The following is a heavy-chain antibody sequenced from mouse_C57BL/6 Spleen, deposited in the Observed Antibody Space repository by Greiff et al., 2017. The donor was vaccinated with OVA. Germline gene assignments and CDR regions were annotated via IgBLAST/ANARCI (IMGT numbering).Heavy chain of an antibody. D-gene: IGHD2-2*01. J-gene: IGHJ4*01. CDR1: GYSITSGYY. CDR2: ISYDGSN. CDR3: ARPRGYHGAMDY. V-gene: IGHV3-6*01. Sequence: DVKLQESGPGLVKPSQSLSLTCSVTGYSITSGYYWNWIRQFPGNKLEWMGYISYDGSNNYNPSLKNRISITRDTSKNQFFLKLNSVTTEDTATYYCARPRGYHGAMDYWGQGTSVTVSS.